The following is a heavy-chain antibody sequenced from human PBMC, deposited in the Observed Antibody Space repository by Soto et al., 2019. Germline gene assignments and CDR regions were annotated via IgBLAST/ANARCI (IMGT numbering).Heavy chain of an antibody. CDR2: IYWDDDK. Sequence: QITLKQSGPTLVKPTQTLTLTCTFSGFSLTTDEVGVAWIRQTPGKALEWLALIYWDDDKRYRPSLKSRLTLTKDTPKNQVVLTMTNMDPADTATYYCAYSQGQWRSADWFDPWGQGTLVTVSS. CDR1: GFSLTTDEVG. V-gene: IGHV2-5*02. CDR3: AYSQGQWRSADWFDP. D-gene: IGHD6-19*01. J-gene: IGHJ5*02.